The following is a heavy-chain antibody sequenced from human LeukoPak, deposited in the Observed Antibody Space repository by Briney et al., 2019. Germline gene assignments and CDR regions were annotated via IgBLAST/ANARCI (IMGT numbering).Heavy chain of an antibody. D-gene: IGHD6-13*01. V-gene: IGHV4-4*08. CDR2: IYTSGST. CDR3: ARDRAAAGYYYMDV. CDR1: GGSISSYY. Sequence: SETLSLTCTVSGGSISSYYWSWIRQPPGKGLEWIGYIYTSGSTNYNPSLKSRVTISVDTSKNQFSLKLSSVTAADTAVYYCARDRAAAGYYYMDVWGKGTTVTISS. J-gene: IGHJ6*03.